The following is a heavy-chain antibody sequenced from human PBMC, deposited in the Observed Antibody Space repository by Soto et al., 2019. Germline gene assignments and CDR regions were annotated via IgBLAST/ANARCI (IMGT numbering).Heavy chain of an antibody. J-gene: IGHJ6*02. D-gene: IGHD6-19*01. V-gene: IGHV1-69*13. CDR1: GGTFSTFG. Sequence: SVKVSCKDSGGTFSTFGISWVRQAPGQGLGWRGGIIPFFGTARYSQKFEDRITITADESTSTAYMELSSLRSEDTAVYYCARDASSGWSWGYDYYGMDVWGQGTTDTVSS. CDR2: IIPFFGTA. CDR3: ARDASSGWSWGYDYYGMDV.